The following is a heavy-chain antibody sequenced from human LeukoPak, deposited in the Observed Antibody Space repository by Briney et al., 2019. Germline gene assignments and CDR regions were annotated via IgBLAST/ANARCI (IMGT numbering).Heavy chain of an antibody. CDR2: INPSDGST. D-gene: IGHD6-6*01. J-gene: IGHJ3*02. CDR1: GYTFTSYY. Sequence: ASVKVSCKASGYTFTSYYMHWVRQAPGQGLEWMGIINPSDGSTTYAQKFQGRVTMTRDTSTSTVYMELSSLRSEDTAVYYCARTHSSSRPILDAFDIWGQGTMVTVSS. V-gene: IGHV1-46*01. CDR3: ARTHSSSRPILDAFDI.